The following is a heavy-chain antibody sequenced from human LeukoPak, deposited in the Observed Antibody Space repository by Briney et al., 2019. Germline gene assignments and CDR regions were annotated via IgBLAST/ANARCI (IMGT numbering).Heavy chain of an antibody. CDR2: IYSGGTT. Sequence: GGSLRLSCAASGFTVSSNYMSWVRQAPGKGLEWVSVIYSGGTTYYADSVKGRFTISRDNSKNTMYLQMNSLRAEHTAVYYCARDYYDSSGYYYGYFQHWGQGTLVTVSS. D-gene: IGHD3-22*01. J-gene: IGHJ1*01. V-gene: IGHV3-53*01. CDR1: GFTVSSNY. CDR3: ARDYYDSSGYYYGYFQH.